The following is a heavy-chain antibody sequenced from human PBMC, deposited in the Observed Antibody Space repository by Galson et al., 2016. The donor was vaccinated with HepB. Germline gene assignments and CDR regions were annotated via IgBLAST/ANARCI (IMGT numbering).Heavy chain of an antibody. CDR3: ARDRGYGSDTFDF. Sequence: SVKVSCKASGYAFARNGISWVRQAPGQGLEWMGWISVYNGKTIYAQKFQGRITMTTDKSTDTAYMELRSLTSDDTAVYYCARDRGYGSDTFDFWGQGTTVTVSS. V-gene: IGHV1-18*01. CDR2: ISVYNGKT. J-gene: IGHJ6*02. CDR1: GYAFARNG. D-gene: IGHD5-18*01.